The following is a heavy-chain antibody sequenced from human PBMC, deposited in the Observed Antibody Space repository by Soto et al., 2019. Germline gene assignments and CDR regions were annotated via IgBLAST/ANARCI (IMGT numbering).Heavy chain of an antibody. D-gene: IGHD3-22*01. CDR1: GYSFTSYW. V-gene: IGHV5-51*01. CDR3: ARVSYYDSSGYYAFDY. CDR2: IYPGDSDT. Sequence: ESLKISCKGSGYSFTSYWIGWVRQMPGKGLEWMGIIYPGDSDTRYSPSFQGQVTISADKSISTAYLQWSSLKASDTAMYYCARVSYYDSSGYYAFDYWGQGTLVTVSS. J-gene: IGHJ4*02.